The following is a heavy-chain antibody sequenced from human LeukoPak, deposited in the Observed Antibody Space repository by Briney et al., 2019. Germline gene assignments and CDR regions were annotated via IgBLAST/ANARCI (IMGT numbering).Heavy chain of an antibody. CDR2: IIPIFGTA. D-gene: IGHD2/OR15-2a*01. CDR1: GGTFISYA. CDR3: ARKDLGSMADDY. V-gene: IGHV1-69*05. Sequence: SVKVSCKASGGTFISYAISWVRQAPGQGLEWMGRIIPIFGTANYAQKFQGRVTITTDESTSTAYMELSSLRSEDTAVYYCARKDLGSMADDYWGQGTLVTVSS. J-gene: IGHJ4*02.